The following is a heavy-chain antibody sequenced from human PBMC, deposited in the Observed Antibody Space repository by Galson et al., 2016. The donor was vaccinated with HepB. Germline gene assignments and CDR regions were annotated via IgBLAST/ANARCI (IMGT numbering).Heavy chain of an antibody. CDR1: GFTFTNAW. CDR2: IKSKTDGGTT. Sequence: SLRLSCAASGFTFTNAWMSWVRQAPGKGLEWVGRIKSKTDGGTTDYAAPVKGRFTISRDDSKNTLYLQMNSLKTEDTAVYYCATEDGYCSVTSCYYFDYWGQGTLVTVSS. CDR3: ATEDGYCSVTSCYYFDY. J-gene: IGHJ4*02. D-gene: IGHD2-2*03. V-gene: IGHV3-15*01.